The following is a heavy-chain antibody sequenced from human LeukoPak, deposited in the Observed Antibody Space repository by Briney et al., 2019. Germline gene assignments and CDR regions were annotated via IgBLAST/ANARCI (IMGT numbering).Heavy chain of an antibody. D-gene: IGHD6-6*01. CDR3: ARAWHGYSTSFPYYYYYMDV. CDR2: IKQDGSEK. V-gene: IGHV3-7*01. J-gene: IGHJ6*03. Sequence: PGGSLRLSCAASGFTFSSYSMNWVRQAPGKGLEWVANIKQDGSEKYSVDSVKGRFTISRDNAKNSLYLQMNSLRADDTAIYYCARAWHGYSTSFPYYYYYMDVWGKGTTVTVSS. CDR1: GFTFSSYS.